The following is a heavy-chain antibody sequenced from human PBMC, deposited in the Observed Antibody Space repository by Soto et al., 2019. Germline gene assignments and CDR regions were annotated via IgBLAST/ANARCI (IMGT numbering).Heavy chain of an antibody. V-gene: IGHV3-33*01. CDR2: IWYDGSNK. Sequence: PGXSLRLACAASGFTFSSYGMHWFRQAPGKGLEWVAVIWYDGSNKYYADSVKGRFTISRDNSKNTLYLQMNSLRAEDTAVYYCGARIDYWGQGTLVTVSS. CDR3: GARIDY. CDR1: GFTFSSYG. J-gene: IGHJ4*02.